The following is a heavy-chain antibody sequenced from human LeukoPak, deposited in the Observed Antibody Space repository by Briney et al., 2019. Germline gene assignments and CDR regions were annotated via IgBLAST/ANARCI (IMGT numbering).Heavy chain of an antibody. J-gene: IGHJ6*02. Sequence: SETLSLTCIVSGGSISSYYWSWIRQPPGKGLEWIGEINHSGSTNYNPSLKSRVTISVDTSKNQFSLKLSSVTAADTAVYYCARRIAAAGYILYYYYYGMDVWGQGTTVTVSS. CDR2: INHSGST. CDR3: ARRIAAAGYILYYYYYGMDV. D-gene: IGHD6-13*01. CDR1: GGSISSYY. V-gene: IGHV4-34*01.